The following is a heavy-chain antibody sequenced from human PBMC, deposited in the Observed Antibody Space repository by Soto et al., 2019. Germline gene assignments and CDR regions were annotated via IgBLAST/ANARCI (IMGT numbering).Heavy chain of an antibody. Sequence: ASVKVSCKASGYTFTGYYMHWVRQAPGQGLEWMGWINPNSGGTNYAQKFQGWVTMTRDTSISTAYMELSRLRSDDTAVYYCARDQPPDVVVPAAEFDPWGQGTLVTVSS. CDR3: ARDQPPDVVVPAAEFDP. CDR1: GYTFTGYY. J-gene: IGHJ5*02. D-gene: IGHD2-2*01. V-gene: IGHV1-2*04. CDR2: INPNSGGT.